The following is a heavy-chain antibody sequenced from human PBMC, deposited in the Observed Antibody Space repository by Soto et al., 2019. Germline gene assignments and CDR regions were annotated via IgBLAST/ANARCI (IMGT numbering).Heavy chain of an antibody. V-gene: IGHV3-64*01. CDR1: GFTFSSYA. Sequence: GGSLRLSCAASGFTFSSYAMHWVRQAPGKGLEYDSAISSNGGSTYYANSVKGRFTISRDNSKNTLYLQMGSLRAEDIAVYYCARGASYYDFWSGFPRDYYYYYMDVWGKGTTVTVSS. CDR3: ARGASYYDFWSGFPRDYYYYYMDV. J-gene: IGHJ6*03. CDR2: ISSNGGST. D-gene: IGHD3-3*01.